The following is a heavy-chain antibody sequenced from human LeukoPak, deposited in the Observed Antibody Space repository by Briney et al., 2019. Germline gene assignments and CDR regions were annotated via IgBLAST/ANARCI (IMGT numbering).Heavy chain of an antibody. CDR1: GFTFSSYA. CDR3: AKLDYYDTH. V-gene: IGHV3-23*01. J-gene: IGHJ4*02. Sequence: LPGRSLRLSCAASGFTFSSYAMSWVRQAPGKGLEWVSSITGSSASTYYADSVKGRFTISRDNSKNTLYLQMNSLRAEDTAVYFCAKLDYYDTHWGQGTLVTVSS. CDR2: ITGSSAST. D-gene: IGHD3-22*01.